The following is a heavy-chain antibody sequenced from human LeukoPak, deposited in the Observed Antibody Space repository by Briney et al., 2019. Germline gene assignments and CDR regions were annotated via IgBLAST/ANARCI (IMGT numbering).Heavy chain of an antibody. D-gene: IGHD2-2*01. V-gene: IGHV1-2*02. CDR1: GYTFTNYY. CDR3: AREGVNLGSTSCYLGS. CDR2: INPNSGGT. J-gene: IGHJ5*02. Sequence: ASVKVSCKASGYTFTNYYMHWVRQAPGQGLEWMGWINPNSGGTNYAQKFQGRVTMTRDTSISTAYMELSRLRSDDTAVYYCAREGVNLGSTSCYLGSWGQGTLVTVSS.